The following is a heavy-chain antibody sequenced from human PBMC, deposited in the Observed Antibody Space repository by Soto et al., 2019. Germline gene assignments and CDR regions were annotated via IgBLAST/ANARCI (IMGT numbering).Heavy chain of an antibody. D-gene: IGHD3-3*01. V-gene: IGHV3-23*01. Sequence: EVQLLESGGGLVQPGGSLRLSCAASGFTFSSYAMSWVRQAPGKGLEWVSAISGSGGSTYYADSVKGRFTISRDNSKNTLYLQMNSLSAEDTAVYYCAKARAQYYDFWSGYPVDYWGQGTLVTVSS. CDR1: GFTFSSYA. J-gene: IGHJ4*02. CDR2: ISGSGGST. CDR3: AKARAQYYDFWSGYPVDY.